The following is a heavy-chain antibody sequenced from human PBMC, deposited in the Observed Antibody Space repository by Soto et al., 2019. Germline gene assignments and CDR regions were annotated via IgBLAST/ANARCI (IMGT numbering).Heavy chain of an antibody. CDR3: ARGGGGSGSYSGYYYYGMDV. CDR2: ISYDGSNK. CDR1: GFTFSSYA. V-gene: IGHV3-30-3*01. D-gene: IGHD3-10*01. J-gene: IGHJ6*02. Sequence: QVQLVESGGGVVQPGRSLRLSCAASGFTFSSYAMHWVRQAPGKGLEWVAVISYDGSNKYYADSVKGRFTISRDNSKNTLYLQMNSLRAEDTAVYYCARGGGGSGSYSGYYYYGMDVWGQGTTVTVSS.